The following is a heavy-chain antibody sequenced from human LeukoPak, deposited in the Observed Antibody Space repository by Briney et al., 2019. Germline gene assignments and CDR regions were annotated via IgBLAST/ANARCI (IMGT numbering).Heavy chain of an antibody. CDR3: ARSIGYYYTMDV. Sequence: PGGSLRLSCVACGFSFSDYYMSWIRQAPGRGLEWISYISGSGSDLYYADSVKGRFIISRDNANNSLYLQMNSLRAEDTAVYYCARSIGYYYTMDVWGQGTTVTVSS. CDR1: GFSFSDYY. J-gene: IGHJ6*02. V-gene: IGHV3-11*01. CDR2: ISGSGSDL. D-gene: IGHD3-22*01.